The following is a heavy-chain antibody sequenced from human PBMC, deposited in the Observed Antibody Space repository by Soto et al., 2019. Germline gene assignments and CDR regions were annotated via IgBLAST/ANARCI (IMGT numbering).Heavy chain of an antibody. Sequence: SETLSLTCTVSGTSIRSSSYYWDWLRQPPGKGLEWIGSVYSTGSTFYNPSLKSRVTISLDTSKNQFSLKMRSVTAAYTAVYYCTRRGNSDWFGTWGQGTLVTVSS. V-gene: IGHV4-39*01. J-gene: IGHJ5*02. D-gene: IGHD2-21*01. CDR1: GTSIRSSSYY. CDR2: VYSTGST. CDR3: TRRGNSDWFGT.